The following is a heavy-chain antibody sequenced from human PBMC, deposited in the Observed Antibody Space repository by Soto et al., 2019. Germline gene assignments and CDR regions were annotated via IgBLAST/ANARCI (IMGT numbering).Heavy chain of an antibody. Sequence: GGSLRLSCAASGFSFSSYSMNWVRQAPGKGLEWVSIIYSGDNTYYAASVKGRFTISRDKSKNTLYLQMNSLRAEDTAVYYCARFAMVVIPVHSALLDYWGQGTLVTVSS. CDR1: GFSFSSYS. D-gene: IGHD3-22*01. CDR2: IYSGDNT. V-gene: IGHV3-53*01. J-gene: IGHJ4*02. CDR3: ARFAMVVIPVHSALLDY.